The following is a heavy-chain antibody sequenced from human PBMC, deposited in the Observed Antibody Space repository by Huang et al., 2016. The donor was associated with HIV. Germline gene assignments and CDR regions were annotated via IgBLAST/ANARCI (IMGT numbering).Heavy chain of an antibody. J-gene: IGHJ6*02. CDR3: ATKTAGMDI. V-gene: IGHV3-7*01. Sequence: VESGGRSVQPGGSISLSCVGSQFPFGADWMSWVRQPPGKGLECVANIKKDETEKYYVDSVKGRFNISRDNAKKVLFLEMDALRVEDTAIYFCATKTAGMDIWGQGTTVIVSS. CDR2: IKKDETEK. CDR1: QFPFGADW.